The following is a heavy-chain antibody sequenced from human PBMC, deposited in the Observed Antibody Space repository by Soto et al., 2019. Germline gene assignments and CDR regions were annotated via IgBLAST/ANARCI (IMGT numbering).Heavy chain of an antibody. J-gene: IGHJ4*01. V-gene: IGHV1-69*13. CDR3: ARSYSGSYFRFDY. Sequence: SVKVSCKASGGTFSSYAISWVRQAPGQGLEWMGGIIPIFGTANYAQKFQGRVTITADESTSTAYMELSSLRSEDTAVYYCARSYSGSYFRFDYWGHGTLVTVSS. D-gene: IGHD1-26*01. CDR2: IIPIFGTA. CDR1: GGTFSSYA.